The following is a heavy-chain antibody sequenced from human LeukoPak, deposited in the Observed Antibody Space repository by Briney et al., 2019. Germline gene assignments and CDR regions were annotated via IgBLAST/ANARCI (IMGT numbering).Heavy chain of an antibody. CDR1: GFTFDDYG. CDR2: INWNGASR. CDR3: ARDSLKWEPKTHSFDF. J-gene: IGHJ3*01. V-gene: IGHV3-20*04. D-gene: IGHD1-26*01. Sequence: GGSLRLSCVASGFTFDDYGMSWVRQAPGQGPEWVSDINWNGASRRYADSVKGRFTISRDNAKKSLYLQMNSLRAEDTALYYRARDSLKWEPKTHSFDFWGQGTMVTVSS.